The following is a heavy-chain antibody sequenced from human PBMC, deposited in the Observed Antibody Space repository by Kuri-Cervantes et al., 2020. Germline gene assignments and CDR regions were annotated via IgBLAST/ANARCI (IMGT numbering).Heavy chain of an antibody. Sequence: SVKVSCKASGGTSSSYAISWVRQAPGQGLEWMGGIIPIFGTANYAQKFQGRVTITADESTSTAYMELSSLRSEDTAVYYCATASPFSVVVVAATFVAFDIWGQGTMVSVSS. J-gene: IGHJ3*02. CDR3: ATASPFSVVVVAATFVAFDI. V-gene: IGHV1-69*13. D-gene: IGHD2-15*01. CDR2: IIPIFGTA. CDR1: GGTSSSYA.